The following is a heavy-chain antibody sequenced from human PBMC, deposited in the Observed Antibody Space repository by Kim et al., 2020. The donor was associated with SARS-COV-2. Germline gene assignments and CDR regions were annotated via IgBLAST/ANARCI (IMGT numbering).Heavy chain of an antibody. V-gene: IGHV4-31*03. CDR1: GGSISSGGYY. D-gene: IGHD4-17*01. CDR2: IYYSGST. CDR3: AREGNYGDYPPYYYGMDV. J-gene: IGHJ6*02. Sequence: SETLSLTCTVSGGSISSGGYYWSWIRQHPGKGLEWIGYIYYSGSTYYNPSLKSRVTISVDTSKNQFSLKLSSVTAADTAVYYCAREGNYGDYPPYYYGMDVWGQGTTVTVSS.